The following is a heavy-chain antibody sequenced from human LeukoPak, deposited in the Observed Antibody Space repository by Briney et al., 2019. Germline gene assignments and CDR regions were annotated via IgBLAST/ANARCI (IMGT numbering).Heavy chain of an antibody. D-gene: IGHD4/OR15-4a*01. CDR1: RGSISGYS. Sequence: SETLSLTCTVSRGSISGYSWSWIRQSPGGGLEGIGNIYSSGDTAYNPSLRSRVTMSVDTSKNQFSLQLRSMTTADTAVYYCVRGPYGASISKWFDPWGQGTQVIVSP. V-gene: IGHV4-59*01. CDR3: VRGPYGASISKWFDP. CDR2: IYSSGDT. J-gene: IGHJ5*02.